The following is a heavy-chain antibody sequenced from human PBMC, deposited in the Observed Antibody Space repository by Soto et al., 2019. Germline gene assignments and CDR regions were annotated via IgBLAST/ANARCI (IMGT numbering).Heavy chain of an antibody. CDR1: GYTFTSYY. Sequence: ASVKVSCKASGYTFTSYYMHWVRQAPGQGLEWMGIINPSGGSTSYAQKFQGRVTMTRDTSTSTVYMELSSLRSEDTAVYYCARDLGYYDFWSGYPTPDDYWGQGTLVTVSS. CDR2: INPSGGST. CDR3: ARDLGYYDFWSGYPTPDDY. V-gene: IGHV1-46*03. J-gene: IGHJ4*02. D-gene: IGHD3-3*01.